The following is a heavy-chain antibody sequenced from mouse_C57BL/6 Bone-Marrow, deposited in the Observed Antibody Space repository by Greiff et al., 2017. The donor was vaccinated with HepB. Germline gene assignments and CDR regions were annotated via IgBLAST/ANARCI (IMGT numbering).Heavy chain of an antibody. CDR3: VLLRYFDY. V-gene: IGHV1-52*01. CDR1: GYTFTSYW. J-gene: IGHJ2*01. D-gene: IGHD1-1*01. CDR2: IDPSDSET. Sequence: QVQLKESGAELVRPGSSVKLSCKASGYTFTSYWMHWVKQRPIQGLEWIGNIDPSDSETHYNQKFKDKATLTVDKSSSTAYMQLSSLTSEDSAVYYCVLLRYFDYWGQGTTLTVSS.